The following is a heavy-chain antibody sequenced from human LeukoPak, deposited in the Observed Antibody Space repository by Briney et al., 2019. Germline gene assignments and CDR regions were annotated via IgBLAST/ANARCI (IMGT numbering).Heavy chain of an antibody. CDR2: ISYDGSNK. CDR3: ARPTKSGPAAILAYFQH. J-gene: IGHJ1*01. D-gene: IGHD2-2*01. CDR1: GFTFSSYA. V-gene: IGHV3-30*04. Sequence: GGSLRLSCAASGFTFSSYAMHWVRQAPGKGLEWVAVISYDGSNKYYADSVKGRFTISRDNSKNALYLQMNSLRAEDTAVYYCARPTKSGPAAILAYFQHWGQGTPVTVSS.